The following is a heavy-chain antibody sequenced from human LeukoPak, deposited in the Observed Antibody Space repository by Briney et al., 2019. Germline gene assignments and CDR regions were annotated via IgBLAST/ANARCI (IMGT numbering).Heavy chain of an antibody. CDR2: IYTSGST. CDR3: ASDHSSGIYLGVFDY. Sequence: SETLSLTCTVSGGSISSYYWSWIRQPAGRGLEWIGRIYTSGSTNYNPSLKSRVTMSVDTSKNQFSLKLSSVTAGDTALYYCASDHSSGIYLGVFDYWGQGTLVTVSS. CDR1: GGSISSYY. D-gene: IGHD1-26*01. V-gene: IGHV4-4*07. J-gene: IGHJ4*02.